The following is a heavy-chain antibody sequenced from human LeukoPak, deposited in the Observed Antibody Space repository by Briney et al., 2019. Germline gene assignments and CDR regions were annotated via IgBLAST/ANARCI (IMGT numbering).Heavy chain of an antibody. V-gene: IGHV3-30*18. Sequence: GGSLRLSCAASGFTFSSYGMHWVRQAPGKGLEWVAVISYDGSNKYYADSVKGRFTISRDNSKNTLYLQMNSLRAEDTAVYYYANLDSSGSPQFDYWGQGTLVTVSS. CDR2: ISYDGSNK. CDR1: GFTFSSYG. J-gene: IGHJ4*02. CDR3: ANLDSSGSPQFDY. D-gene: IGHD3-22*01.